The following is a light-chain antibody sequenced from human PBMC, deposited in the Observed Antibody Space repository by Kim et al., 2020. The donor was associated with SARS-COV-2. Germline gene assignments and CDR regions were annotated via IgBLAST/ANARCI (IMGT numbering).Light chain of an antibody. J-gene: IGKJ5*01. Sequence: SSVGDRVTNTGRASQSIVWWFSWYQHKPEIAPMLLIHHVSCVESAFPSRFSVCVSVTEFTLTIISPQPDDFSTYYCQHHSTYPLTFGQGTRLEIK. V-gene: IGKV1-5*01. CDR1: QSIVWW. CDR3: QHHSTYPLT. CDR2: HVS.